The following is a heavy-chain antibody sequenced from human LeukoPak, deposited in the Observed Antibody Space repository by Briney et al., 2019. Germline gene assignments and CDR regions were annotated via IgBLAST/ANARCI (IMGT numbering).Heavy chain of an antibody. CDR3: ARDGSGYFDWLRYGMDV. D-gene: IGHD3-9*01. V-gene: IGHV7-4-1*02. Sequence: GASVKVSCKASGYTFTSYAMNWVRQAPGQGLEWMGWINTNTGNPTYAQGFIGRFVFSLDTSVSTAYLQISSLKAEDTAVYYCARDGSGYFDWLRYGMDVWGQGTTVTVSS. CDR2: INTNTGNP. CDR1: GYTFTSYA. J-gene: IGHJ6*02.